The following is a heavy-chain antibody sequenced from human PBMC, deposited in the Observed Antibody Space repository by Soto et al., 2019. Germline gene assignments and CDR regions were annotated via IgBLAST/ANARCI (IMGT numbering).Heavy chain of an antibody. Sequence: ASVKVSCKASGYTFTSYGISWVRQAPGQGLEWMGWISAYNGNTNYAQKLQGRVTMTTDTSTSTAYMELRSLRSDDTAVYYCARDGEDIVVVPAASFDYWGQGTLVTVSS. CDR3: ARDGEDIVVVPAASFDY. J-gene: IGHJ4*02. CDR2: ISAYNGNT. V-gene: IGHV1-18*01. D-gene: IGHD2-2*01. CDR1: GYTFTSYG.